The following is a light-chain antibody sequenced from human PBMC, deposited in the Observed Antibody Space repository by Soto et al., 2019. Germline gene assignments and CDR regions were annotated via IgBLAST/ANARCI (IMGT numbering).Light chain of an antibody. V-gene: IGLV2-11*01. CDR2: DVN. J-gene: IGLJ3*02. CDR1: NSDVGSYGF. CDR3: CSNAGPYPFWV. Sequence: QSALTQPRSVSGSPGQSVTISCTGTNSDVGSYGFVSWYQQHPGKAPKLLIYDVNKRSSGVPDRFSGSKSGNTASLTISGLQAEDDADYYCCSNAGPYPFWVFGGGTKVTVL.